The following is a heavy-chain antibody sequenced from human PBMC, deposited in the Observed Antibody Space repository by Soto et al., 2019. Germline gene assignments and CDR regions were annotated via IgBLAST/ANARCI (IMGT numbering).Heavy chain of an antibody. J-gene: IGHJ5*02. Sequence: SETLSLTCAVSGGSISSGGYSWNWIRQPPGKGLEWIGYIYHSGSTLYNPSLKSRVTISVDKSKNQFSLKLSSVTAADTAVYYCAIDQLERNWFDPRGPGILVTLS. D-gene: IGHD1-1*01. CDR3: AIDQLERNWFDP. V-gene: IGHV4-30-2*01. CDR1: GGSISSGGYS. CDR2: IYHSGST.